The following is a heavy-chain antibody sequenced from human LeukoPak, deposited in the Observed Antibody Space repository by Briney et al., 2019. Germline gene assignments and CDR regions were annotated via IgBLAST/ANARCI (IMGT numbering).Heavy chain of an antibody. D-gene: IGHD4-17*01. J-gene: IGHJ4*02. V-gene: IGHV1-46*01. CDR2: INPSGGST. Sequence: ASVKVSCKASGYXFTSYYIHWVRQAPGQGLEWMGIINPSGGSTSYAQKFQGRVTMTRDTSTITVYMELSSLRSEDTAVYYCARYGLPRPTFDYWGQGTLVTVSS. CDR3: ARYGLPRPTFDY. CDR1: GYXFTSYY.